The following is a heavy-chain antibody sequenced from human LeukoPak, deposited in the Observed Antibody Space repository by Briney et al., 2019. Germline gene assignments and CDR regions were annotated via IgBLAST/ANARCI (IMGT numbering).Heavy chain of an antibody. CDR2: FSYTGST. CDR3: ARALNGYFYAFDS. J-gene: IGHJ4*02. CDR1: GGSISSGEYY. Sequence: SQTLSLTCTVSGGSISSGEYYWRWSRQPPGKGLEWIDYFSYTGSTYYNPSGKSRVSISVDTSKNQFSLKLTSVTAADTAVYYCARALNGYFYAFDSWGQGTLVTVSS. V-gene: IGHV4-30-4*01. D-gene: IGHD2/OR15-2a*01.